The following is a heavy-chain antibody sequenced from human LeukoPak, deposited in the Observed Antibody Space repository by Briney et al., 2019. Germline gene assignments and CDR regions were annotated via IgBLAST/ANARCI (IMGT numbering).Heavy chain of an antibody. CDR2: IWFDGSNE. CDR1: GFTFSDYY. V-gene: IGHV3-33*08. CDR3: AANFDV. Sequence: GGSLRLSCAASGFTFSDYYMSWVRQAPGKGLEWVAVIWFDGSNEYYADSVKGRFTISRDNSKNTLYLQMNSLKAEDTAVYYCAANFDVWGQGTLVTVSS. J-gene: IGHJ4*02.